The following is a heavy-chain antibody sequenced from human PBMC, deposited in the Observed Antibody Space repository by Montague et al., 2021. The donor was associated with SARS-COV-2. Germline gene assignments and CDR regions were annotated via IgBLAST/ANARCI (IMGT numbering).Heavy chain of an antibody. D-gene: IGHD3-3*01. J-gene: IGHJ4*02. CDR2: IYYSGST. CDR3: ASQVPDFWSGIDY. CDR1: GGSISSCY. V-gene: IGHV4-59*01. Sequence: SETLSLTCTVSGGSISSCYWSWIRQPPGKGMEWIGNIYYSGSTNYNPSPKSRVTITVDTSKNQFSLKLSSVTAADTAVYYCASQVPDFWSGIDYWGQGTLATVSS.